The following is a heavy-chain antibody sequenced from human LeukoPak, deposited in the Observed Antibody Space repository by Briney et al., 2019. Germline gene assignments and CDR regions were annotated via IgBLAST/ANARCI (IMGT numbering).Heavy chain of an antibody. CDR1: GFIFSSYW. J-gene: IGHJ3*02. V-gene: IGHV3-21*01. CDR3: AREGIAGAFDI. Sequence: GGSLRLSCAASGFIFSSYWVTWVRQAPGKGLEWVSSISSSSSYIYYADSVKGRFTISRDNAKNSLYLQMNSLRAEDTAVYYCAREGIAGAFDIWGQGTMVTVSS. CDR2: ISSSSSYI. D-gene: IGHD6-13*01.